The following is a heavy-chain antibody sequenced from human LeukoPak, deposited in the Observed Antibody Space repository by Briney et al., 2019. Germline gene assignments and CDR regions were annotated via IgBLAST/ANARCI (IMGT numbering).Heavy chain of an antibody. Sequence: PSETLSLTCTVSGGSISSSCYYWGWIRQPPGKGLEWIGSIYYSGSTYYNPSLKSRVTISVDTSKNQFSLKLSSVTAADTAVYYCARALDYGDKFDYWGQGTLVTVSS. D-gene: IGHD4-17*01. CDR2: IYYSGST. CDR1: GGSISSSCYY. J-gene: IGHJ4*02. CDR3: ARALDYGDKFDY. V-gene: IGHV4-39*07.